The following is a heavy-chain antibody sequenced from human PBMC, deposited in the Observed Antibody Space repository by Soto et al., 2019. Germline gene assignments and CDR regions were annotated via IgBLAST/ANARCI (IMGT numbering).Heavy chain of an antibody. CDR2: INPSGGGT. Sequence: QVHLVQSGAEVKKPGASVTFPCKASGYTFSNYYMHWVRQAPGQGLEWVGIINPSGGGTTYAQNFQGRVTMTRDRSTSTVYMELNSLRSEDTAVYYCARGPKLTDFGDRGYYGMDVWGHGTTVTVSS. J-gene: IGHJ6*02. CDR3: ARGPKLTDFGDRGYYGMDV. CDR1: GYTFSNYY. D-gene: IGHD4-17*01. V-gene: IGHV1-46*01.